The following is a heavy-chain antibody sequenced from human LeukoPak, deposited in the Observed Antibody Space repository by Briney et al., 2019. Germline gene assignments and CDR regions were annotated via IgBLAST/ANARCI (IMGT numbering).Heavy chain of an antibody. CDR3: ARAPSEIGGYYPEYFRH. V-gene: IGHV3-74*01. D-gene: IGHD3-22*01. Sequence: PGRSLRLSCAAYGFTFSSYWMHWVRHAPGKGLVWVSPIKGDGNTNYADCVKGRFTISRDNAKNRVSLQMNSLRAEDTGVYYCARAPSEIGGYYPEYFRHWGQGTLVTVSS. CDR1: GFTFSSYW. CDR2: IKGDGNT. J-gene: IGHJ1*01.